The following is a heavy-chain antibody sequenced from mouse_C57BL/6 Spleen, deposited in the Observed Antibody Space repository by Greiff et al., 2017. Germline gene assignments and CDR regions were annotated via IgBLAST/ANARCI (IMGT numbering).Heavy chain of an antibody. Sequence: VQLQQSGAELVRPGASVTLSCKASGYTFTDYEMHWVKQTPVHGLEWIGAIDPETGGTAYNQKFKGKAILTAAKSSSTAYMELRSLTSEDSAVYYCTRGDSSGYKYFDYWGQGTTLTVAS. CDR1: GYTFTDYE. J-gene: IGHJ2*01. CDR3: TRGDSSGYKYFDY. D-gene: IGHD3-2*02. V-gene: IGHV1-15*01. CDR2: IDPETGGT.